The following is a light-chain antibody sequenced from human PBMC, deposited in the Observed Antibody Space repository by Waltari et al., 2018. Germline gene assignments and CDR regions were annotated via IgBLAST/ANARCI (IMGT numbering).Light chain of an antibody. Sequence: QSVLTQPPSASGTPGQRVTISCSGSSSNIGSNYVFWYQQLPGMAPKAIIYRNIRGPLRVPDRCSGTKCGTAASLAISGLRPEEKGYYYCSSWDDSLSVLVFGGGTKLTV. CDR3: SSWDDSLSVLV. J-gene: IGLJ3*02. CDR1: SSNIGSNY. CDR2: RNI. V-gene: IGLV1-47*01.